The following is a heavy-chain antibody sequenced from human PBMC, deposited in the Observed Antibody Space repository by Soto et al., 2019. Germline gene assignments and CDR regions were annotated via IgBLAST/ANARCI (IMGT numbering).Heavy chain of an antibody. V-gene: IGHV3-11*01. CDR3: ARDHGGGGLTLEY. CDR2: ISNSGRMT. CDR1: GFIFSDYY. J-gene: IGHJ4*02. D-gene: IGHD3-16*01. Sequence: DLEESGGGLVKPGGSLRLSCTASGFIFSDYYMSWIRQAPGKGLEWVSDISNSGRMTHHADSVEGRFTISRDNAKDSLYLQMNSLRPEDSAIYYCARDHGGGGLTLEYWGQGTLVTVSS.